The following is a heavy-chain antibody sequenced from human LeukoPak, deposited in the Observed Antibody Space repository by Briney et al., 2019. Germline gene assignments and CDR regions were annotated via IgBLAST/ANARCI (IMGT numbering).Heavy chain of an antibody. J-gene: IGHJ4*02. CDR1: GYSFSTYG. V-gene: IGHV1-18*01. CDR3: ARALYHTFDY. D-gene: IGHD2-2*01. Sequence: ASVKVSCKASGYSFSTYGISWVRQAPGQGLEWMGWISADNGNTNYAQKFQGRVTMTTDTSTSTVYMELRSLRSDDTAVYYCARALYHTFDYWGQGTLVTVSS. CDR2: ISADNGNT.